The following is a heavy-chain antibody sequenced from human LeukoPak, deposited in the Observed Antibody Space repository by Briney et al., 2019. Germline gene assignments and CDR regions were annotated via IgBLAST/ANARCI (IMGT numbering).Heavy chain of an antibody. CDR2: SSGSGGST. CDR3: AKDTLPPYYGSGSPYYYYGMDV. D-gene: IGHD3-10*01. Sequence: PGGSLRLSCAASGFTFSSYAMSWVRQAPEQGLEWVSDSSGSGGSTYYADSVKGRFTISRDNSKNTLYLQMNSLRAEDTAVYYCAKDTLPPYYGSGSPYYYYGMDVWGQGTTVTVSS. J-gene: IGHJ6*02. V-gene: IGHV3-23*01. CDR1: GFTFSSYA.